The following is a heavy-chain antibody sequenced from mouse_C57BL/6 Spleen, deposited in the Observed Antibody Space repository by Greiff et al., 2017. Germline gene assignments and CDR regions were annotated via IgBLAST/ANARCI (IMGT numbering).Heavy chain of an antibody. J-gene: IGHJ2*01. CDR3: ASGSFLDY. V-gene: IGHV1-69*01. CDR2: IDPSDSYT. Sequence: QVQLQQPGAELVMPGASVKLSCKASGYTFTSYWMHWVKQRPGPGLEWIGEIDPSDSYTNYNQKFKGKSTLTVDKSSSTAYMQLSSLTSEDSAVYYCASGSFLDYWGQGTTLTVSS. CDR1: GYTFTSYW.